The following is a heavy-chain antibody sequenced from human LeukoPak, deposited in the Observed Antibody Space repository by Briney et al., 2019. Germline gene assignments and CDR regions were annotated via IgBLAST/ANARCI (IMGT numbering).Heavy chain of an antibody. D-gene: IGHD3-9*01. CDR1: GFTFDDYA. Sequence: GGSLRLSCAASGFTFDDYAMHWVRQAPGKGLEWVSGISWNSGSIGYADSVKGRFTISRDNAKNSLYLQMNSLRAGDTALYYCAKGAMVLRILTGPDYWGQGTLATVSS. J-gene: IGHJ4*02. CDR2: ISWNSGSI. V-gene: IGHV3-9*01. CDR3: AKGAMVLRILTGPDY.